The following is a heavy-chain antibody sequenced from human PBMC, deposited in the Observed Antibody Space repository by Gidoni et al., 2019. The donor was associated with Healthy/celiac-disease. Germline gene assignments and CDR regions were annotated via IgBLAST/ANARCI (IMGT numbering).Heavy chain of an antibody. Sequence: STYYNPSLKSRVTISVDTSKNQFSLKLSSVTAADTAVYYCARQVRGDGYNFDYFDYWGQGTLVTVSS. D-gene: IGHD5-12*01. J-gene: IGHJ4*02. V-gene: IGHV4-39*01. CDR2: ST. CDR3: ARQVRGDGYNFDYFDY.